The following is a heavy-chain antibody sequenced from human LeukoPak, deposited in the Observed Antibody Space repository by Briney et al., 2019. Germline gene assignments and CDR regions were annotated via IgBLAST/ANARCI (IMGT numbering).Heavy chain of an antibody. CDR3: ARDGTTVITNYYYGMDV. CDR2: IHSSGSTI. D-gene: IGHD4-17*01. Sequence: GGSLRLSCAASGFTFSSYHMNWVRRAPGKGLEWVSYIHSSGSTIYYADSVKGRFTISRDNAKNSLYLQMNSLRAEDTAVYHCARDGTTVITNYYYGMDVWGQGTTVTVSS. CDR1: GFTFSSYH. J-gene: IGHJ6*02. V-gene: IGHV3-48*03.